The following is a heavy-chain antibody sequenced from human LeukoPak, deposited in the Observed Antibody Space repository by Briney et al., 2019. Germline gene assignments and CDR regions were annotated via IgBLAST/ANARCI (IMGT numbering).Heavy chain of an antibody. J-gene: IGHJ4*02. CDR3: ARHNSGYSSGWYRLYYFDY. V-gene: IGHV4-34*01. CDR2: INHSGST. D-gene: IGHD6-19*01. Sequence: KPSETLSLTCAVYGGSFSGYYWSWIRQPPGKGLEWIGEINHSGSTNYNPSLKSRVTISVDTSKNQFSLKLSSVTAADTAVYYCARHNSGYSSGWYRLYYFDYWGQGTLVTVSS. CDR1: GGSFSGYY.